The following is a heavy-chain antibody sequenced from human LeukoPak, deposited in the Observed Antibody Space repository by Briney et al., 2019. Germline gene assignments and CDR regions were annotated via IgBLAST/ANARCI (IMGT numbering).Heavy chain of an antibody. CDR3: AKDHYWSIDY. D-gene: IGHD3-3*01. CDR2: ITNDGSST. CDR1: GLTFSSHW. V-gene: IGHV3-74*01. Sequence: GGSLRLSCAASGLTFSSHWMHWVRQAPGKGLVWVSRITNDGSSTNYADSVKGRFTISRDIAKNTLYLQMNSLRAEDTGVYYCAKDHYWSIDYWGRGTLVTVSS. J-gene: IGHJ4*02.